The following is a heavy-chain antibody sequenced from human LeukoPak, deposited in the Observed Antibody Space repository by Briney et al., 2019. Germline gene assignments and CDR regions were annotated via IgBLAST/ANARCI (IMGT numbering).Heavy chain of an antibody. CDR2: TSDSSGTI. D-gene: IGHD4-17*01. J-gene: IGHJ4*02. CDR3: ARGPYGDYVDALDY. CDR1: GFTFNTYS. V-gene: IGHV3-48*01. Sequence: GGSLRLSCAASGFTFNTYSMNWVRQAPGKGLEWVSYTSDSSGTIYYADSVKGRFTISRDNAKNSLYLQMNSLRAEDTAVYYCARGPYGDYVDALDYWGQGTLVTVSS.